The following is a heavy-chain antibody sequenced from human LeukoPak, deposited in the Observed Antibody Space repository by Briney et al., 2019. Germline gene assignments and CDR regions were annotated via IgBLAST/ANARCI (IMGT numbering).Heavy chain of an antibody. D-gene: IGHD6-19*01. J-gene: IGHJ4*02. Sequence: ASVKVSCKASGYTFTGYYMHLVRQAPGQGLEWMGWINPNSGGTNYAQKFQGRVTMTRDTSISTAYMELSRLRSDDTAVYYCARRGNWGYSSGWYADYFDYWGQGTLVTVSS. CDR3: ARRGNWGYSSGWYADYFDY. CDR1: GYTFTGYY. CDR2: INPNSGGT. V-gene: IGHV1-2*02.